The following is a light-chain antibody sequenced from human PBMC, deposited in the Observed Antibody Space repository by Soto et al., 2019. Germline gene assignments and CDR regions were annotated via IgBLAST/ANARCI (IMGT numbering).Light chain of an antibody. V-gene: IGKV4-1*01. CDR1: QSVLYSSNNRNY. J-gene: IGKJ4*01. CDR2: WAS. Sequence: DIVMTQSPDSLAVSLGERVTLNCKSSQSVLYSSNNRNYLAWYQQKPGQPPKLLIYWASTRESGVPDRFSGSGSGTDFTLTISSLQAEDVAVYYCHQYYSIPLTFGGGTKVEIK. CDR3: HQYYSIPLT.